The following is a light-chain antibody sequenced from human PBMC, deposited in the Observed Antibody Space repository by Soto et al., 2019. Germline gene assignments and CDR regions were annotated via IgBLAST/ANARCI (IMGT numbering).Light chain of an antibody. CDR3: QQYSSYWT. CDR2: DAS. Sequence: DIQMTQSPSTLSASVGDRVTITCRASQSLSGLLAWYQQKPGKAPKLLIYDASSLVSRVPSRFSGSGSGADFTVTISGLHPDDVATYLCQQYSSYWTFGQGTKLEIK. V-gene: IGKV1-5*01. J-gene: IGKJ2*01. CDR1: QSLSGL.